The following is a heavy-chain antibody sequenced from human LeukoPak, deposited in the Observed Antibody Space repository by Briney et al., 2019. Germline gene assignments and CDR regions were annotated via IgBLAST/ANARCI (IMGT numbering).Heavy chain of an antibody. J-gene: IGHJ6*02. CDR3: ARPARLYCSGGSCYAGYYGMDV. D-gene: IGHD2-15*01. V-gene: IGHV3-30*02. Sequence: AGGSLRLSCAASGFTFSRYGMHWVRQAPGKGLEWVAFIRYDGSNKYYADSVKGRFTISRDNSKNTLYLQMNSLRAEDTAEYYCARPARLYCSGGSCYAGYYGMDVWGQGTTVTVSS. CDR2: IRYDGSNK. CDR1: GFTFSRYG.